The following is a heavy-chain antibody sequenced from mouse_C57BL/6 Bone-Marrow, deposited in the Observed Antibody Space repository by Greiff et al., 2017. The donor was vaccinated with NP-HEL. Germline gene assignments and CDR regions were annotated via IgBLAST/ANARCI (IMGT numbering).Heavy chain of an antibody. CDR3: TRLRRPYYYAMDY. CDR2: IRLKSDNYAT. D-gene: IGHD2-4*01. J-gene: IGHJ4*01. Sequence: EVKLEESGGGLVQPGGSMKLSCVASGFTFSNYWMNWVRQSPEKGLEWVAQIRLKSDNYATHYAESVKGRFTISRDDSKSSVYLQMNNLRAEDTGIYYCTRLRRPYYYAMDYWGQGTSVTVSS. V-gene: IGHV6-3*01. CDR1: GFTFSNYW.